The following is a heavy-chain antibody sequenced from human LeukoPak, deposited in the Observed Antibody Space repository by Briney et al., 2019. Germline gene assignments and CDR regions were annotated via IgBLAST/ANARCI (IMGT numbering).Heavy chain of an antibody. CDR1: GLTLSRYW. CDR2: IKEDGSEK. V-gene: IGHV3-7*01. Sequence: GGSLRLSCAASGLTLSRYWTNWLRQAPGKGLDSVANIKEDGSEKYYVDSVKGRFTISRDNAKNSLYLQMNSLSGDDTAVYYCARGARHDFWSGSWGQGTLVIVSS. D-gene: IGHD3-3*01. CDR3: ARGARHDFWSGS. J-gene: IGHJ5*02.